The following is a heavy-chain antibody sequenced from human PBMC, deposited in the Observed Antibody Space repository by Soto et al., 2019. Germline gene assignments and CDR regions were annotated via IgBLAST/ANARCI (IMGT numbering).Heavy chain of an antibody. Sequence: SETLSLTCAFYGGSFSAYHWSWIRQPPGKGLEWIGEINHSGSTNYNPSLKSRVTISVDTSKNQFFLKLSSVTAADTAVYYCARVSFDYYYDSSGYYLQTWGQGALVTVSS. CDR3: ARVSFDYYYDSSGYYLQT. CDR1: GGSFSAYH. CDR2: INHSGST. J-gene: IGHJ4*02. D-gene: IGHD3-22*01. V-gene: IGHV4-34*01.